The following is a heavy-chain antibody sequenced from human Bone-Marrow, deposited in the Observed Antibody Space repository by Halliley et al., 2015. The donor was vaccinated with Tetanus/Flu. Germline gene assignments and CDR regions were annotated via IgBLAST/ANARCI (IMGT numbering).Heavy chain of an antibody. D-gene: IGHD3-10*01. J-gene: IGHJ6*02. CDR3: ARGLTNYYYSYFMDV. CDR2: IRSSSDTI. V-gene: IGHV3-48*02. Sequence: SYIRSSSDTIYYADSVKGRFTVSRDNGKNSLYLQMNSLRDEDTAVYYCARGLTNYYYSYFMDVWGQGTTVIVSS.